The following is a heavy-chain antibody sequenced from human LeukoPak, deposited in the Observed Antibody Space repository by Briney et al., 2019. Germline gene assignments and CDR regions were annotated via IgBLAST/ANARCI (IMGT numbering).Heavy chain of an antibody. D-gene: IGHD3-10*01. CDR3: ARDLHYYGSGSYYRIAGY. CDR2: INPNSGGT. CDR1: GYTFTGYY. V-gene: IGHV1-2*02. J-gene: IGHJ4*02. Sequence: GASVKVSCKASGYTFTGYYMHWVRQAPGQGLEWMGWINPNSGGTNYAQKFQGRVTMTRDTSTSTAYMELRSLRSDDTAVYYCARDLHYYGSGSYYRIAGYWGQGTLVTVSS.